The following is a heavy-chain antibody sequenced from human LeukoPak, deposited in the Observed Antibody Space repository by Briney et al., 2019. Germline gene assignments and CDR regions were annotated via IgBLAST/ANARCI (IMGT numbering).Heavy chain of an antibody. CDR2: ISAYNGNT. V-gene: IGHV1-18*01. D-gene: IGHD4-11*01. Sequence: ASVKVSCKASGYTFTSYGISWVRQAPGQGLEWMGWISAYNGNTNYAQKLQGRVTVTTDTSTSTAYMELRSLRSDDTAVYYCARDTVTTISNWFDPWGQGTLVTVSS. CDR3: ARDTVTTISNWFDP. J-gene: IGHJ5*02. CDR1: GYTFTSYG.